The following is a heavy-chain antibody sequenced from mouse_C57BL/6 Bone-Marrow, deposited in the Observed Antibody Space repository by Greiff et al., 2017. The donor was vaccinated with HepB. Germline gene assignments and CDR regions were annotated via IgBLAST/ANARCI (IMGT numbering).Heavy chain of an antibody. CDR2: IDPENGDT. D-gene: IGHD2-3*01. CDR1: GFNIKDDY. CDR3: TNDGYFYAMDY. J-gene: IGHJ4*01. Sequence: EVQLQQSGAELVRPGASVKLSCTASGFNIKDDYMHWVKQRPEQGLEWIGWIDPENGDTEYASNFQGKATITADTSSNTAYLQLSSLTSEDTAVYYCTNDGYFYAMDYWGQGTSVTVSS. V-gene: IGHV14-4*01.